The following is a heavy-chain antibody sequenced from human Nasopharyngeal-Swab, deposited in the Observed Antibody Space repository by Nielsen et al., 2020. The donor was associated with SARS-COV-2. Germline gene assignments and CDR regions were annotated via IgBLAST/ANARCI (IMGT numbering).Heavy chain of an antibody. CDR3: ARMGRDSSGYSYYYYGMDV. CDR2: ISSSGSTI. Sequence: GGSLRLSCAASGFTFSSYEMNWVRQAPGKGLEWVSYISSSGSTIYYADSVKGRFTTSRDNAKNSLYLQMNSLRAEDTAVYYCARMGRDSSGYSYYYYGMDVWGQGTTVTVSS. J-gene: IGHJ6*02. CDR1: GFTFSSYE. V-gene: IGHV3-48*03. D-gene: IGHD3-22*01.